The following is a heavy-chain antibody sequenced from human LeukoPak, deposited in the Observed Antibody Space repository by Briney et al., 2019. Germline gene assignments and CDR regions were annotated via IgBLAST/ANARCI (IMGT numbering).Heavy chain of an antibody. CDR2: INPNSGDT. V-gene: IGHV1-2*02. CDR1: GYSFTGYY. J-gene: IGHJ4*02. CDR3: ARGRGARFQVLFDY. D-gene: IGHD3-10*01. Sequence: ASVKVSCKASGYSFTGYYMHWVRQAPGQGLEWMGWINPNSGDTKYAQKFQGRVTMTRDTSISTAYMELTRLRSDDTAVYYCARGRGARFQVLFDYWGQGTLVTVSS.